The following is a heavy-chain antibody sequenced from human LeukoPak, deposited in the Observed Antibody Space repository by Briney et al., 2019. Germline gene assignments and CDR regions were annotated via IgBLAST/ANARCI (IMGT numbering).Heavy chain of an antibody. J-gene: IGHJ4*02. CDR2: VHYSGGT. V-gene: IGHV4-59*01. CDR1: GGSISSYY. D-gene: IGHD2-15*01. Sequence: SETLSLTCTVSGGSISSYYWSWIRWPPGKGLEWLGYVHYSGGTKYNPPLKSRVTISLDTSKNQFSLRLSSVTAADTAVYYCASHCSGSSCYSNYFDYWGQGTLVTVSS. CDR3: ASHCSGSSCYSNYFDY.